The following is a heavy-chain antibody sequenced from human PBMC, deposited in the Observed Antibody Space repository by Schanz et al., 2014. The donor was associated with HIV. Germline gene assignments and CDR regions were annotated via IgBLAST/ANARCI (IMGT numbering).Heavy chain of an antibody. CDR3: AKDQGYDFWSGYYNYYYMDV. V-gene: IGHV3-21*01. CDR1: GFPFGYAW. D-gene: IGHD3-3*01. CDR2: ISGGRGDK. Sequence: EVQVVESGGGLVKPGGSLRLSCAPSGFPFGYAWMSWVRQAPGKGLEWLSSISGGRGDKLYAASIKGRFTISRDNSKNTLYLQMNSLRPEDTAVYYCAKDQGYDFWSGYYNYYYMDVWGQGTTVTVSS. J-gene: IGHJ6*02.